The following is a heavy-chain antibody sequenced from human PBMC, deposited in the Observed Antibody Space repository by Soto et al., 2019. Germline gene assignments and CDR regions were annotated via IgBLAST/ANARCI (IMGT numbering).Heavy chain of an antibody. CDR3: AHRNDIWTGYLDAFDI. CDR1: GFSLSTSGVG. Sequence: GSGPTLVNPTQTLTLTCTFSGFSLSTSGVGVGWIRQPPGKALEWLALIYCSDDKRYSPSLKSRLTITKDTSKNQVVLTMTNMDPVDTATYYCAHRNDIWTGYLDAFDIWGQGTLVTVSS. CDR2: IYCSDDK. J-gene: IGHJ3*02. D-gene: IGHD3-9*01. V-gene: IGHV2-5*01.